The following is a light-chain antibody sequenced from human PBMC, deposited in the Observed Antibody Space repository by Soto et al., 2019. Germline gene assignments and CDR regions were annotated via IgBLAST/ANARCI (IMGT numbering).Light chain of an antibody. J-gene: IGLJ1*01. CDR3: AAWDDSLKVFV. CDR1: SSSIASKP. Sequence: QSVLTQPPPASGTPRQRGAISFFGSSSSIASKPVDWYQHLPGTAPKLLIYSSNQRPSGVPDRFSGSKSGTSASLAISGLQSEDEADYYCAAWDDSLKVFVFGTGTKVTVL. CDR2: SSN. V-gene: IGLV1-44*01.